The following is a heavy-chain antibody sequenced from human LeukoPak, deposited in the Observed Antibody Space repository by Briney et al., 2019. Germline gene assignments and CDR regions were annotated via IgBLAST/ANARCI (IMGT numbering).Heavy chain of an antibody. CDR1: GYTFTSYA. Sequence: ASVKVSCKASGYTFTSYAMNWVRQAPGQGLEWMGWINTNTGNPTYAQGFTGRFVFSLDTSVSTAYLQISSLKAEDTAVYYCARDGPSTYYYDSSGYYYAEYFQHWGQGTLVTVSS. D-gene: IGHD3-22*01. V-gene: IGHV7-4-1*02. J-gene: IGHJ1*01. CDR2: INTNTGNP. CDR3: ARDGPSTYYYDSSGYYYAEYFQH.